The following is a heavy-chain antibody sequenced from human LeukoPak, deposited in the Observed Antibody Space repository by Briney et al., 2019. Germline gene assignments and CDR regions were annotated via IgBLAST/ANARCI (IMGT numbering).Heavy chain of an antibody. CDR3: ARDIVGATGYYFDY. J-gene: IGHJ4*02. CDR1: GFTFSSYW. V-gene: IGHV3-7*01. D-gene: IGHD1-26*01. CDR2: IKQDGSEK. Sequence: PGGSLRLSCAASGFTFSSYWMSWLRQAPGKGLEWVANIKQDGSEKYYVDSVKGRFTISRDNAKNSLYLQMNSLRAEDTAVYYCARDIVGATGYYFDYWGQGTLVTVSS.